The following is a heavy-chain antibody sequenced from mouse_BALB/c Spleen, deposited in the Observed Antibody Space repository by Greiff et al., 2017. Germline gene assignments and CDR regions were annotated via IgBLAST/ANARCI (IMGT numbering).Heavy chain of an antibody. V-gene: IGHV1S81*02. CDR1: GYTFTSYY. D-gene: IGHD1-1*01. J-gene: IGHJ3*01. CDR2: INPSNGGT. Sequence: QVQLQQSGAELVKPGASVKLSCKASGYTFTSYYMYWVKQRPGQGLEWIGEINPSNGGTNFNEKFKSKATLTVDKSSSTAYMQLSSLTSEDSAVYYCTRALYYYGTPFAYWGQGTLVTVSA. CDR3: TRALYYYGTPFAY.